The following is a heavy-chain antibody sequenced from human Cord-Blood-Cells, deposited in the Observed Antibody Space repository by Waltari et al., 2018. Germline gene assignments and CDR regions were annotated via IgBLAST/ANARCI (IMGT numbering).Heavy chain of an antibody. D-gene: IGHD3-16*01. CDR1: GFNVGRNS. V-gene: IGHV3-53*01. CDR3: ARDWARDAFDI. Sequence: EVQLVESGGGLIQPGGSLRLSCPASGFNVGRNSMSWVRQAPGKGLEWVSVIYSGGSTYYADSVKGRFTISRDNSKNTLYLQMNSLRAEDTAVYYCARDWARDAFDIWGQGTMVTVSS. CDR2: IYSGGST. J-gene: IGHJ3*02.